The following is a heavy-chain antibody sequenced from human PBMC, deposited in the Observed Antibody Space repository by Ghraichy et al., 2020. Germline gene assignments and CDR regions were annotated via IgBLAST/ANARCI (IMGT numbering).Heavy chain of an antibody. D-gene: IGHD3-3*01. CDR2: IYYSGST. V-gene: IGHV4-61*01. Sequence: SETLSLTCTVSGGSVSSGSYYWSWIRQPPGKGLEWIGYIYYSGSTNYNPSLKSRVTISVDTSKNQFSLKLSSVTAADTAVYYCARDRITIFGVVIFPYGMDVWGQGTTVTVS. J-gene: IGHJ6*02. CDR3: ARDRITIFGVVIFPYGMDV. CDR1: GGSVSSGSYY.